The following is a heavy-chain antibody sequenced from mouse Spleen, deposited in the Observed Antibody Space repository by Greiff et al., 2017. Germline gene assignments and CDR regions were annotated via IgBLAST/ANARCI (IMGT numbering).Heavy chain of an antibody. Sequence: VQLQQPGAELVMPGASVKLSCKASGYTFTSYWMHWVKQRPGQGLEWIGEIDPSDSYTNYNQKFKGKATLTVDKSSSTAYMQLSSLTSEDSAVYYCARWYYDGSSPFAYWGQGTLVTVSA. D-gene: IGHD1-1*01. CDR3: ARWYYDGSSPFAY. J-gene: IGHJ3*01. CDR2: IDPSDSYT. V-gene: IGHV1-69*01. CDR1: GYTFTSYW.